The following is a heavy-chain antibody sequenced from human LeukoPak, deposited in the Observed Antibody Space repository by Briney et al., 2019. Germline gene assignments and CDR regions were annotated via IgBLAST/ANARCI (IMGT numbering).Heavy chain of an antibody. D-gene: IGHD3-22*01. CDR3: ARESGSSGYYYDLDAFDI. J-gene: IGHJ3*02. CDR1: GGSISSYY. CDR2: IYYSGST. V-gene: IGHV4-59*01. Sequence: SETLSLTCIVSGGSISSYYWSWIRQPPGKGLEWIGYIYYSGSTNYNPSLKSRVTISVDTSKNQFSLKLSSVTAADTAVYYCARESGSSGYYYDLDAFDIWGQGTMVTVSS.